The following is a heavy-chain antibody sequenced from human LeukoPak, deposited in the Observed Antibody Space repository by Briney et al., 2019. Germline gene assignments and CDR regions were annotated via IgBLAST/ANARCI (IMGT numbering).Heavy chain of an antibody. D-gene: IGHD4-17*01. CDR2: INHSGST. Sequence: SETLSLTCTVSGGSISSSSYYWSWIRQPPGKGLEWIGEINHSGSTNYNPSLKSRVTISVDTSKNQFSLKLSSVTAADTAVYYCARAGGFITVTTDYWGQGTLVTVSS. CDR3: ARAGGFITVTTDY. CDR1: GGSISSSSYY. V-gene: IGHV4-39*07. J-gene: IGHJ4*02.